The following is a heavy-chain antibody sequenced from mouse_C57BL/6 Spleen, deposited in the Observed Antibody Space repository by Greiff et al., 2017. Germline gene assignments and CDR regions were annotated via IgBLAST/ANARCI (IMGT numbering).Heavy chain of an antibody. CDR2: IDPETGGT. V-gene: IGHV1-15*01. Sequence: VKLQESGAELVRPGASVTLSCKASGYTFTDYEMHWVKQTPVHGLEWIGAIDPETGGTAYNQKFKGKAILTADKSSSTAYLELRSLTSEDSAVYYCTRDEGRFHYFDYWGQGTTLTVSS. J-gene: IGHJ2*01. CDR3: TRDEGRFHYFDY. CDR1: GYTFTDYE.